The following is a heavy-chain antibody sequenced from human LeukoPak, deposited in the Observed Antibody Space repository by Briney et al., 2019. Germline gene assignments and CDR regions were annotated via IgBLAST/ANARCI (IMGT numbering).Heavy chain of an antibody. V-gene: IGHV3-48*03. Sequence: PGGSLRLSCAASGFTFSDYEMNWVRQAPGKGLEWVLHISTSGSIIHYADSVKGRFTISRDNAKNSLYPQMNSLRAEDTALYFCARDATTATGTVYMEVWGKGATVIISS. CDR1: GFTFSDYE. J-gene: IGHJ6*03. CDR2: ISTSGSII. CDR3: ARDATTATGTVYMEV. D-gene: IGHD6-13*01.